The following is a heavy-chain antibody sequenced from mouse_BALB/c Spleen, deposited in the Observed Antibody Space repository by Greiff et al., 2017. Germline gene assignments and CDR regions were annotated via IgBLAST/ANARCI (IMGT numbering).Heavy chain of an antibody. Sequence: EVQVVESGGGLVKPGGSLKLSCAASGFTFSSYAMSWVRQTPEKRLEWVATISSGGSYTYYPDSVKGRFTISRDNAKNTLYLQMSSLRSEDTAMYYCATIRYDAGDFDYWGQGTTLTVSS. CDR3: ATIRYDAGDFDY. V-gene: IGHV5-9-3*01. CDR2: ISSGGSYT. D-gene: IGHD2-14*01. CDR1: GFTFSSYA. J-gene: IGHJ2*01.